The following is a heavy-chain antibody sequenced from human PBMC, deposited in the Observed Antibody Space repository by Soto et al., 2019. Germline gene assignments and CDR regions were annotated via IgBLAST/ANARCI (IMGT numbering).Heavy chain of an antibody. CDR3: ARGAIFGVVIVGGLDV. CDR2: INAGSGNT. D-gene: IGHD3-3*01. CDR1: GYTFTTYA. Sequence: QVQLVQSGAEEKKPGASVRVSCEASGYTFTTYATHWLRQAPGQRLEWMGWINAGSGNTQYSQTFQGSVTITRDTSASRAYMDLGSLRSEDTAVYYCARGAIFGVVIVGGLDVWGQGTTVTVSS. V-gene: IGHV1-3*05. J-gene: IGHJ6*02.